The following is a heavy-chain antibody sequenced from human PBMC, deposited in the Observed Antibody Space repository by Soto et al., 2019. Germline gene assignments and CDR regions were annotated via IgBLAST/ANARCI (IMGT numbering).Heavy chain of an antibody. Sequence: QVQLVESGGGVVQPGRSLRLSCAASGFTFSSYGMHWVRQAPGKRLEWVAVISYDGSNKYYADSVKGRFTISRDNSKNTLYLQMNSLRAEDTAVYYCAKDICGGDCYYFDYWGQGTLVTVSS. CDR2: ISYDGSNK. V-gene: IGHV3-30*18. J-gene: IGHJ4*02. CDR3: AKDICGGDCYYFDY. CDR1: GFTFSSYG. D-gene: IGHD2-21*02.